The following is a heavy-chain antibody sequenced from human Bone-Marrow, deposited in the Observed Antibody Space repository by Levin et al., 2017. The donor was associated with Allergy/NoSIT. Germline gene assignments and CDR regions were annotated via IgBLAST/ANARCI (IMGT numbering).Heavy chain of an antibody. CDR2: ISSSGSNT. CDR1: GFTFSDHY. CDR3: ARATLTKRYWYFDL. D-gene: IGHD4-17*01. Sequence: LSLTCAASGFTFSDHYMTWIRQAPGKGLEWLSDISSSGSNTNYADSVKGRFTISRENAGNSLSLQMNALRAEDTAVYYCARATLTKRYWYFDLWGRGTLVTVSS. V-gene: IGHV3-11*01. J-gene: IGHJ2*01.